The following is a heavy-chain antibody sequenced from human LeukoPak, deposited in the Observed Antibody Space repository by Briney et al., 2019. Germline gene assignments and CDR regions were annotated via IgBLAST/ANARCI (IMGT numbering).Heavy chain of an antibody. CDR1: GDSVSSNSAA. CDR2: TYYRSKWCI. J-gene: IGHJ4*02. V-gene: IGHV6-1*01. CDR3: ASSIAARYDN. D-gene: IGHD6-6*01. Sequence: SQTLSLTCAISGDSVSSNSAAWDWIRQSPSRGLEWLGRTYYRSKWCIDSVGSVKSRITINPDTAKNEFALQLNSVTPEDRAVYYCASSIAARYDNWGQGTLVTVSS.